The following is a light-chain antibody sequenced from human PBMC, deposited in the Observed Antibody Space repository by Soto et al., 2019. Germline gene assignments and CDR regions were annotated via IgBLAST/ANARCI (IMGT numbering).Light chain of an antibody. Sequence: DIVLTQSHGTLSLSPGERTTLSCRASQFLSSYLAWYQQKPGQPPRLLIYDTSNRATGIPARFSGSRSGTDFTLTISSLEPEDFGVYFCHQRNKFGQGTRLEIK. V-gene: IGKV3-11*01. CDR2: DTS. CDR3: HQRNK. J-gene: IGKJ5*01. CDR1: QFLSSY.